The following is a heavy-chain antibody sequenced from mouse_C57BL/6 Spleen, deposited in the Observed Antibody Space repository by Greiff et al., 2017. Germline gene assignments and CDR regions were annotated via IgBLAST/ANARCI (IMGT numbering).Heavy chain of an antibody. CDR2: IYPGDGDT. D-gene: IGHD2-2*01. CDR1: GYAFRSYW. V-gene: IGHV1-80*01. J-gene: IGHJ4*01. Sequence: VQLQQSGAELVKPGASVKISCKASGYAFRSYWMNWVKQRPGKGLEWIGQIYPGDGDTNYNGKFKGKATLTADKSSSTAYMQLSSLTSEDSAVYFCARGGVTTYAMDYGGQGTSVTVSS. CDR3: ARGGVTTYAMDY.